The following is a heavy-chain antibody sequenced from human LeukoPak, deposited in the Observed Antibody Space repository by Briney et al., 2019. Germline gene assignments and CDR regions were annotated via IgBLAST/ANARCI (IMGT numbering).Heavy chain of an antibody. D-gene: IGHD6-19*01. CDR1: GFTFSSYS. CDR3: AIDARIAVAGTFDY. CDR2: ISSSSSYI. V-gene: IGHV3-21*01. J-gene: IGHJ4*02. Sequence: GGSLRLSCAASGFTFSSYSMNWVRQAPGKGLEWVSSISSSSSYIYYADSVKGRFTISRDNAKNSPYLQMNSLRAEDTAVYYCAIDARIAVAGTFDYWGQGTLVTVSS.